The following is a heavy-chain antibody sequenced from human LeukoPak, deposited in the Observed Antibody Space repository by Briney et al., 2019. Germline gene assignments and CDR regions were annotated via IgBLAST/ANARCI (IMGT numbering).Heavy chain of an antibody. CDR2: ITWDSGSK. CDR1: GFIFDDYT. Sequence: GGSLRLSCETSGFIFDDYTMHWVRHSPGKGLEWVSLITWDSGSKYYADSVKGRFTISRDDRKNSLHLHLTSLRTEDTAFYYCAEDARGAVGATSPLDSWGPGTLVTVSS. J-gene: IGHJ4*02. CDR3: AEDARGAVGATSPLDS. V-gene: IGHV3-43*01. D-gene: IGHD1-26*01.